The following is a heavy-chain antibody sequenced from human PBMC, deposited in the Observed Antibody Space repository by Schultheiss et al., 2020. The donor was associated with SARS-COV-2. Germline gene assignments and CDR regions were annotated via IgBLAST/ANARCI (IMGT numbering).Heavy chain of an antibody. CDR1: GFTFSDYY. CDR3: ARRGYTYGSPTFDY. J-gene: IGHJ4*02. V-gene: IGHV4-34*01. Sequence: GSLRLSCAASGFTFSDYYMSWIRQPPGKGLAWIGEITHSGSTNYNPSLKSRVTLSLDTSKKQFSLKLSSVTAADTAVYYCARRGYTYGSPTFDYWGQGTLVTVSS. D-gene: IGHD5-18*01. CDR2: ITHSGST.